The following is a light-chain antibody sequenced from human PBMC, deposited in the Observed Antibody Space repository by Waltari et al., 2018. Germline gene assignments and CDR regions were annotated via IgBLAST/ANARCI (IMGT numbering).Light chain of an antibody. CDR1: QSVGSS. CDR2: NAS. J-gene: IGKJ2*01. Sequence: ETVLTQSPVTLSLSPGEGATLSCKASQSVGSSLAWYHQKPGQAPRLLIYNASNRAAGIPARFIGSGSGTDFTLTISSLEPEDFAVYYCQQRSNWNTFGQGTKLEIK. CDR3: QQRSNWNT. V-gene: IGKV3-11*01.